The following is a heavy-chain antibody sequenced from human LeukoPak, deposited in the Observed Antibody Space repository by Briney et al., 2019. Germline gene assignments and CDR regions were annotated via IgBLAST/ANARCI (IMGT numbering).Heavy chain of an antibody. Sequence: ASVKVSCKASGYPFSNYDINWVRQAPGQGLEWMGIINPSGGSTSYAQKFQGRVTMTRDTSTSTVYMELSSLRSEDTAVYYCASGWQQLESWGQGTLVTVSS. J-gene: IGHJ4*02. CDR1: GYPFSNYD. D-gene: IGHD6-13*01. CDR2: INPSGGST. CDR3: ASGWQQLES. V-gene: IGHV1-46*01.